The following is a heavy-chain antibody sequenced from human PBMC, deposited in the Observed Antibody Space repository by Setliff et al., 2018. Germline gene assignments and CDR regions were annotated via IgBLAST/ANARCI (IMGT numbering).Heavy chain of an antibody. V-gene: IGHV4-30-4*08. CDR3: AREVGTSTSSDAFDV. CDR2: IYHSGSA. D-gene: IGHD1-26*01. J-gene: IGHJ3*01. CDR1: GDSISRGDYF. Sequence: PSETLSLTCTVSGDSISRGDYFWSWIRQPPGKGLEWIAYIYHSGSAYYNPSLKSRVTMSVDTSKNQFSLHLTSVTAADTAVYYCAREVGTSTSSDAFDVWGQGMMVTVAS.